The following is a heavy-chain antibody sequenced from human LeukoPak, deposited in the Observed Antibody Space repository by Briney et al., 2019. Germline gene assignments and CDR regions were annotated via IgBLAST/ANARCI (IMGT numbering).Heavy chain of an antibody. CDR2: ISGSGGST. D-gene: IGHD3-9*01. J-gene: IGHJ4*02. CDR3: AKAGGVLRYFDWLLSKQPYYFDY. CDR1: GFTFSSYA. Sequence: GGSLRLSCAASGFTFSSYAMSRVRQAPGKGLEWVSAISGSGGSTYYADSVKGRFTISRDNSKNTLYLQMNSLRAEDTAVYYCAKAGGVLRYFDWLLSKQPYYFDYWGQGTLVTVSS. V-gene: IGHV3-23*01.